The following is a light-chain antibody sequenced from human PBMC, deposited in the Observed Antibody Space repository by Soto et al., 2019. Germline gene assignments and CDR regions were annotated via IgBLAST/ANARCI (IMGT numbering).Light chain of an antibody. J-gene: IGKJ4*01. V-gene: IGKV3-15*01. Sequence: EILMTQSPAPLSFSPGEKAPLSSRAGQGEASRLAWYRQQPGQAPRLLIYDAYIRATGVPARFSGSGSGTEFTLTISSLQSEDFAVYYCQHYKTWPLAFGGGTKVEIK. CDR1: QGEASR. CDR2: DAY. CDR3: QHYKTWPLA.